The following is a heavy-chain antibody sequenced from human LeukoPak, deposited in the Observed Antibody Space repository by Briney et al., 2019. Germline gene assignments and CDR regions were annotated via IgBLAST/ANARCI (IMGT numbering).Heavy chain of an antibody. D-gene: IGHD1-7*01. CDR1: GGSISSSSYY. CDR3: ARLPELLNDPFDY. J-gene: IGHJ4*02. CDR2: IIYRGTT. V-gene: IGHV4-39*01. Sequence: SETLSLTCTVSGGSISSSSYYWGWIRQPPGKGLEWIGSIIYRGTTYYNPSLKSRVTISVDTSKNQFSLKVTSVTAADTSVYYCARLPELLNDPFDYWGQGTLVTVSS.